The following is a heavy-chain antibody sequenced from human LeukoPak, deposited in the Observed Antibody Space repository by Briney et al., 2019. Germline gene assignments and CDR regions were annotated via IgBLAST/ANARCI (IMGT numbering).Heavy chain of an antibody. CDR3: ARDSYYDSSGPPAH. J-gene: IGHJ4*02. CDR2: INHSGST. CDR1: GGSFSGYY. V-gene: IGHV4-34*01. D-gene: IGHD3-22*01. Sequence: PSETLSLTCAVYGGSFSGYYWSWIRQPPGKGLEWIGEINHSGSTNYNPSLKSRVTISVDTSKNQFSLKLSSVTAADTAVYYCARDSYYDSSGPPAHWGQGTLVTVSS.